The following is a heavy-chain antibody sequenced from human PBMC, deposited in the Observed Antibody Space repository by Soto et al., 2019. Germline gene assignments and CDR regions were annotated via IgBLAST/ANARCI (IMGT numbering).Heavy chain of an antibody. CDR1: GGSISSYY. CDR3: ARDGYILTGYYSRPDAFDI. V-gene: IGHV4-59*08. CDR2: IYYSGST. Sequence: SETLSLTCTVSGGSISSYYWSWIRQPLGKGLEGIGYIYYSGSTNYNPSLKSRVTVSVDTSKNQFSLKLSSVTAADTAVYYCARDGYILTGYYSRPDAFDIWGQGTMVTVS. J-gene: IGHJ3*02. D-gene: IGHD3-9*01.